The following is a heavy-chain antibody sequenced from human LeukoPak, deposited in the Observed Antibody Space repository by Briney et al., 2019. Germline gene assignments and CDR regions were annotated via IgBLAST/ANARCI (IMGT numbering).Heavy chain of an antibody. CDR3: AREGFDV. Sequence: GRSLRLSCAASGFTFSSYGMHWVRQAPGKGLEWVAVISYDGSNKYYADSVKGRFTISRDNSKNTLSLQMNTLRAEDTAVYFCAREGFDVWGQGTVVTVSS. J-gene: IGHJ3*01. CDR2: ISYDGSNK. V-gene: IGHV3-30*03. CDR1: GFTFSSYG.